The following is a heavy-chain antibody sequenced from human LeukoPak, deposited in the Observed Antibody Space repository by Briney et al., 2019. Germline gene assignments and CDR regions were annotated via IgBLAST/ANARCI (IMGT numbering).Heavy chain of an antibody. CDR1: GYSFTSFW. D-gene: IGHD3-22*01. CDR2: IYPGDSDT. V-gene: IGHV5-51*01. CDR3: ARRRDYYDSSGSGLDY. Sequence: GESLKISCKSSGYSFTSFWIGWVRQMPGKGLEWMGIIYPGDSDTRYSPSFQGRVTISADKSISTAYLQWSSLKAADTAMYYCARRRDYYDSSGSGLDYWGQGTLVTVSS. J-gene: IGHJ4*02.